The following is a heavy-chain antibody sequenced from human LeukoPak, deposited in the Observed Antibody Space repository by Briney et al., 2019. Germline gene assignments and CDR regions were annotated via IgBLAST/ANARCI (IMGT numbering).Heavy chain of an antibody. CDR1: GGSINSYY. V-gene: IGHV4-4*07. CDR3: ARVSSGWSYYFDY. CDR2: IYSSGAT. J-gene: IGHJ4*02. Sequence: SETLSLTCTVSGGSINSYYWSWIRQPAGKGLEWIGRIYSSGATNYNPSLKSRVTMSVDTSNNQFSLKLNSVTAADTAVYFCARVSSGWSYYFDYWGQGTLVTVSS. D-gene: IGHD6-19*01.